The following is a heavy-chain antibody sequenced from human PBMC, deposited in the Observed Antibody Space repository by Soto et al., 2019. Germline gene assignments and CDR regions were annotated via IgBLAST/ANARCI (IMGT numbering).Heavy chain of an antibody. V-gene: IGHV4-39*01. Sequence: QLQLQESGPGLVKPSETLSLTCTVSGGSITSNAYYWGWIRQPPGKGLEWLGYIYYSGSASYTPSLKSRVTMSVDTSKNQFSLQLSSVTAADPAVYYCARRPKRGSFAWCFDYWGQGTLVTVSS. CDR1: GGSITSNAYY. CDR3: ARRPKRGSFAWCFDY. J-gene: IGHJ4*02. D-gene: IGHD1-26*01. CDR2: IYYSGSA.